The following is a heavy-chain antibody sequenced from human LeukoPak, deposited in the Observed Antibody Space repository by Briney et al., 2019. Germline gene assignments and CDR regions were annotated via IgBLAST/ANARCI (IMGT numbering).Heavy chain of an antibody. V-gene: IGHV3-48*02. CDR2: IISGSSTI. CDR1: GFIFSCYS. Sequence: GGSLILSCAASGFIFSCYSMNWFLQDLGRELEWFSYIISGSSTIYYENSVKGRFTTSRDNAKNSLYLQLNSRREAATAVYYYARETHWGQGTLVTVSS. J-gene: IGHJ4*02. CDR3: ARETH.